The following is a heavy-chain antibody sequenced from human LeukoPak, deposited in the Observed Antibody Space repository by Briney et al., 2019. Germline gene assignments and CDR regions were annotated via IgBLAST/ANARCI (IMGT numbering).Heavy chain of an antibody. CDR1: GYTFTGYY. D-gene: IGHD2-21*02. CDR2: INPNSGGT. J-gene: IGHJ6*02. Sequence: ASVKVSCKASGYTFTGYYMHWVRQAPGQGLKWMGWINPNSGGTNYAQKFQGRVTMTRDTSISTAYMELSRLRSDDTAVYYCARDGDFHRGMDVWGQGTTVTVSS. V-gene: IGHV1-2*02. CDR3: ARDGDFHRGMDV.